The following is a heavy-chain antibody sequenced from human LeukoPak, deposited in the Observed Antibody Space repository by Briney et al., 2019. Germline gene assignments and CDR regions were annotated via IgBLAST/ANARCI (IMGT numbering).Heavy chain of an antibody. CDR1: GYTFTGYY. CDR3: ARAESSTWYYYMDV. Sequence: VSVKVSCKASGYTFTGYYMHWVRQAPGQGLEWMGWINPNSGGTNYAQKFQGRVTMTRDTSISTAYMELSRLRSDDTAVYYCARAESSTWYYYMDVWGKGTTVTVSS. D-gene: IGHD2-2*01. CDR2: INPNSGGT. V-gene: IGHV1-2*02. J-gene: IGHJ6*03.